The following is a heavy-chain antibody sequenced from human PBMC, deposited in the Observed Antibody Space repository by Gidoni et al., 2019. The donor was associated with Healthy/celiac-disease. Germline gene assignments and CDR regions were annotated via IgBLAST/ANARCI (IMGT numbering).Heavy chain of an antibody. CDR1: GYTFTSYG. CDR2: ISAYNGNT. CDR3: AREGRDATAVYYYYDGMDV. J-gene: IGHJ6*02. D-gene: IGHD1-1*01. V-gene: IGHV1-18*01. Sequence: QVQLVQSGAAVKKPGASVKVSCKASGYTFTSYGLSWVRQAPGQGLEWMGWISAYNGNTNYAQKRKGRDHMTTEKSTSTGYMELRSLRSDDTAVYYCAREGRDATAVYYYYDGMDVWGQGTTVTVSS.